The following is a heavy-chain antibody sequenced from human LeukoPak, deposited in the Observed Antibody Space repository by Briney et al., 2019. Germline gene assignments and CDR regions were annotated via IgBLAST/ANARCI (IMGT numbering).Heavy chain of an antibody. CDR2: IKQDGSEK. D-gene: IGHD4-17*01. CDR3: AREGSDYAGWGAFDI. V-gene: IGHV3-7*01. J-gene: IGHJ3*02. Sequence: GGSLRLSCAASGFTFSSYWMTWVRQAPGKGLEWVANIKQDGSEKYYVDSVKGRFTVSRDNAKNSLYLQMNILRAEDTAVYYCAREGSDYAGWGAFDIWGQGTMVTVSS. CDR1: GFTFSSYW.